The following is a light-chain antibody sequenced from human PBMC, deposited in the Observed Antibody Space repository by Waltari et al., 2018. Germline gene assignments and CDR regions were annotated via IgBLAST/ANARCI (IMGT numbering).Light chain of an antibody. CDR3: QQLNSYQWT. CDR2: AAS. CDR1: QGISNY. V-gene: IGKV1-9*01. J-gene: IGKJ1*01. Sequence: IQLTQTPSSLSASVGDSVTITCRPSQGISNYLAWYKQKPGKAPKLLIYAASTLQSGVPSRFSGSGSGTDFTLTISSLQPEDFATYYCQQLNSYQWTFGQGTKVEIK.